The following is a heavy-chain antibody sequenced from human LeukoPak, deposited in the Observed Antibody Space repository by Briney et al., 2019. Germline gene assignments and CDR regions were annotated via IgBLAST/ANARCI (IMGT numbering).Heavy chain of an antibody. D-gene: IGHD3-10*01. J-gene: IGHJ4*02. CDR3: AARKVRGVWFYLDY. Sequence: GGSLRLSCAASGFTVSAYAMAWVRQAPGKGLEWVSTIYDDNTYYADSVKGRFAISTDDSKNTLYLQMNSLRVEDTAVYFCAARKVRGVWFYLDYWGQGTLVTVSS. CDR1: GFTVSAYA. CDR2: IYDDNT. V-gene: IGHV3-23*01.